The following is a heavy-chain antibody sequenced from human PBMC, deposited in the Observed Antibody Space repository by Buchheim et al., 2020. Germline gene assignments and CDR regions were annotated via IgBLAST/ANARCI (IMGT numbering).Heavy chain of an antibody. Sequence: EVQLVESGGELVQPGGSLRLSCAASGFTFSSYEMHWVRQAPGKGLEWVSYISSSGSIKKYADSVKGRFTISRDHALYLQMNSLRAEDSAIYYCATYYSWVGMDVWGQGTT. CDR1: GFTFSSYE. V-gene: IGHV3-48*03. J-gene: IGHJ6*02. CDR2: ISSSGSIK. D-gene: IGHD1-26*01. CDR3: ATYYSWVGMDV.